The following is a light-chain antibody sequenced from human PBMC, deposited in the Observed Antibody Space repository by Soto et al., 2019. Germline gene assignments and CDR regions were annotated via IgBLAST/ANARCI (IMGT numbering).Light chain of an antibody. Sequence: EIVMTQSPATLSVSPGERATLSCRASQSVSSNLAWYQQKPGQAPSLLIYGASARATGFPARFSGSGSGTEFTLTISSLQSEDFAVYYCQQYYNWPRTFGQGTKVEIK. J-gene: IGKJ1*01. CDR2: GAS. CDR3: QQYYNWPRT. V-gene: IGKV3-15*01. CDR1: QSVSSN.